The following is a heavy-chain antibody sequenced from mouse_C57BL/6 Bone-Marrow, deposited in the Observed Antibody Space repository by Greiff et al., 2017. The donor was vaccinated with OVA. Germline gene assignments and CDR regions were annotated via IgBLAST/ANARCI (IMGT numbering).Heavy chain of an antibody. CDR2: IWRGGST. V-gene: IGHV2-5*01. CDR1: GFSLTSYG. J-gene: IGHJ4*01. CDR3: AKKDDYYYAMDY. Sequence: QVQLQQSGPGLVQPSQSLSITCTVSGFSLTSYGVHWVRQSPGKGLEWLGVIWRGGSTDYNAAFMSRLSITKDNSKSQVFLKMNSLQADDTAIYYCAKKDDYYYAMDYWGQGTSVTVSS. D-gene: IGHD2-4*01.